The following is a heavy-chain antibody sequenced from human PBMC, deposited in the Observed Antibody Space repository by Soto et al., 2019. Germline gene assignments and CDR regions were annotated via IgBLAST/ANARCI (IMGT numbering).Heavy chain of an antibody. Sequence: EVQLVQSGAEVRKPGESLKISCKGSGYSFTNYWIGWVRQKPGKGLEWMGTIFPGDSDTRYSPSFQGQVTISADRSTTTAYLQWSNLKASDTAMYYCVRPKQPYFGRDSGYVWGYWYFDLWGRGTLVTVSS. CDR2: IFPGDSDT. V-gene: IGHV5-51*01. D-gene: IGHD3-16*01. J-gene: IGHJ2*01. CDR1: GYSFTNYW. CDR3: VRPKQPYFGRDSGYVWGYWYFDL.